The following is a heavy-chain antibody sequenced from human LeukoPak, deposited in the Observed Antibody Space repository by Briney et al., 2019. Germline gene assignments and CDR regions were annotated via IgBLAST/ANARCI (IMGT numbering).Heavy chain of an antibody. Sequence: GGSLRLSCAASGFNFNKYDMTWARQAPGKGLEWVSTITGRSDKTYYTDSVKGRFVTSRDNSKDTLYLQMNSLRAEDTAVYYCAKDNDPRAYSAYDSYDYWGQGTLVTVSS. J-gene: IGHJ4*02. D-gene: IGHD5-12*01. CDR3: AKDNDPRAYSAYDSYDY. CDR2: ITGRSDKT. V-gene: IGHV3-23*01. CDR1: GFNFNKYD.